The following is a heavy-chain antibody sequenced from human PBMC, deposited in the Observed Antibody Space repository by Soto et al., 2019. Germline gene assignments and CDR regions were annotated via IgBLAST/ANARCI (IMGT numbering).Heavy chain of an antibody. V-gene: IGHV4-30-4*08. CDR3: ARDRSGNWFDP. Sequence: SETLSRTCTVTGDFIRNGDYYWTWVRQSPGKGLEWIGYINYSGNTYYNPSLKSRVAMSIDTSKNQFSLRLTSVTAADTAVYYCARDRSGNWFDPWREGIQVTVSS. J-gene: IGHJ5*02. D-gene: IGHD3-16*02. CDR2: INYSGNT. CDR1: GDFIRNGDYY.